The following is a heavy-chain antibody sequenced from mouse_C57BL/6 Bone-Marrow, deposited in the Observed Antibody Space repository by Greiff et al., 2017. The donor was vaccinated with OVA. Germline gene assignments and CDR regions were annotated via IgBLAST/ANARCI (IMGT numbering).Heavy chain of an antibody. CDR3: SRHGHYSWCAY. Sequence: EVHLVESGGGLVQPGESLKLSCESYEYEFPSHDMSWVRKTPEKRLELVAAINSDGGSTYYTDNLKRRVIISTDKSKKTPYLQMSSLSAEDTAVCYCSRHGHYSWCAYWGQGTLVTVSS. CDR2: INSDGGST. CDR1: EYEFPSHD. V-gene: IGHV5-2*01. D-gene: IGHD1-2*01. J-gene: IGHJ3*01.